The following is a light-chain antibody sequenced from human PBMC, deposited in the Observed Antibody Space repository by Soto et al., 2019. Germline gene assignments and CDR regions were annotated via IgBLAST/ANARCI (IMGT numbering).Light chain of an antibody. V-gene: IGKV1-13*02. CDR3: QQFNSYPIA. Sequence: AIQVTQSPSSLSASVGDRVTITCRASQDIRGALAWYQQKPGKAPNLLIYVVSTLESGVPSRFSGSGSGTEFTLTISRLQPEDFGTFDSQQFNSYPIAFGHGTRLEIK. J-gene: IGKJ5*01. CDR1: QDIRGA. CDR2: VVS.